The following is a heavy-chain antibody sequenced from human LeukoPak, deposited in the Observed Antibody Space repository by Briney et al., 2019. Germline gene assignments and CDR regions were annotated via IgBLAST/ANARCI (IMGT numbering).Heavy chain of an antibody. D-gene: IGHD3-9*01. CDR1: GGSFSGYY. J-gene: IGHJ4*02. CDR3: ARAGRYFDWLLL. CDR2: IYYSGST. V-gene: IGHV4-39*01. Sequence: SETLSLTCAVYGGSFSGYYWGWIRQPPGKGLEWIGSIYYSGSTYYNPSLRSRVTISVDTSKNQFSLKLSSVTAADTAVYYCARAGRYFDWLLLWGQGTLVTVSS.